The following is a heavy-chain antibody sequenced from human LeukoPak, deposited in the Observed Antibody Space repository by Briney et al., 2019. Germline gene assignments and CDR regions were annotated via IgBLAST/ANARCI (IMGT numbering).Heavy chain of an antibody. J-gene: IGHJ6*02. CDR3: ARPYYNFGMDV. CDR2: IYHSGST. V-gene: IGHV4-38-2*02. Sequence: PSETLYLTCTVSGYSISSAYYWGWIRQPPGKGLEWIGSIYHSGSTYYNPSVKSRVTISVDTSKNQFSLKLTSVIAADTAVYYCARPYYNFGMDVWGQGTTVTVSS. CDR1: GYSISSAYY.